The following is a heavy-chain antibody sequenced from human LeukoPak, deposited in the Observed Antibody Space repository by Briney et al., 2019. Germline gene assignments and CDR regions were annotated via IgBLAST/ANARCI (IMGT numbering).Heavy chain of an antibody. Sequence: PGGSLRLSCAASGFTFSSYAMHWVRQAPGKGLEWVAVISYDGSNKYYADSVKGRFTISRDNSKNTLYLQMNSLRAEDTAVYYCARDRPGGLDYWGQGTLVTVSS. CDR3: ARDRPGGLDY. CDR2: ISYDGSNK. CDR1: GFTFSSYA. D-gene: IGHD3-16*01. V-gene: IGHV3-30-3*01. J-gene: IGHJ4*02.